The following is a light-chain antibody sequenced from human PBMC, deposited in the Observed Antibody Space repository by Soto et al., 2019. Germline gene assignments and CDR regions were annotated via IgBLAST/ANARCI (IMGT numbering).Light chain of an antibody. CDR3: QVWAGGTDHLYV. V-gene: IGLV3-21*02. J-gene: IGLJ1*01. CDR2: DDS. Sequence: SYELTQPPSVSVAPGQTARITCGGNNIGGKTVHWYQQRPGQAPVLVVYDDSDRPSGIPERFSGSNSGNTATLTISRVEAGDEADYYCQVWAGGTDHLYVFGTVTKVTV. CDR1: NIGGKT.